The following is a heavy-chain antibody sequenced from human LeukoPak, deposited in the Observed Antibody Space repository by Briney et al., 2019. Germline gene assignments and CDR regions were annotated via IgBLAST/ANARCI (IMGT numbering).Heavy chain of an antibody. V-gene: IGHV4-34*01. D-gene: IGHD4-17*01. CDR3: ARGTMTTVTYYFDY. CDR1: GGSINNYY. Sequence: KPSGTLSLTCAVSGGSINNYYWSWIRQPPGKGLEWIGEINHRGSTNYNPSLKSRVTISVDTSKNQFSLKLSSVTAADTAVYYCARGTMTTVTYYFDYWGQGTLVTVSS. CDR2: INHRGST. J-gene: IGHJ4*02.